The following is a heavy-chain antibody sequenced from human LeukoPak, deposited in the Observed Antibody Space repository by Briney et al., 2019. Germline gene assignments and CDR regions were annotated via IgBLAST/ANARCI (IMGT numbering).Heavy chain of an antibody. D-gene: IGHD2-15*01. CDR3: ARFVGGRRYFDY. J-gene: IGHJ4*02. Sequence: PSQTLSLTCTVSGGSISSGGYYWSWIRQPPGKGLEWTGYIYHSGSTYYSPSLKSRVTISVDRSKNQFSLKLSSVTAADTAVYCCARFVGGRRYFDYWGQGTLVTVSS. CDR1: GGSISSGGYY. CDR2: IYHSGST. V-gene: IGHV4-30-2*01.